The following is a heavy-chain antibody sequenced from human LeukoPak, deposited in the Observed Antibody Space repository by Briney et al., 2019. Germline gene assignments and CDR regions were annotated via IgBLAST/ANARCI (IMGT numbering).Heavy chain of an antibody. V-gene: IGHV1-69*04. J-gene: IGHJ4*02. Sequence: ASVKVSCKASGGTFSSYAISWVRQAPGQGLEWMGRIIPILGIANYVQKFQGRVTITADKSTSTAYMELSSLRSEDTAVYYCARGPGPYYFDYWGQGTLVTVSS. CDR1: GGTFSSYA. CDR2: IIPILGIA. CDR3: ARGPGPYYFDY.